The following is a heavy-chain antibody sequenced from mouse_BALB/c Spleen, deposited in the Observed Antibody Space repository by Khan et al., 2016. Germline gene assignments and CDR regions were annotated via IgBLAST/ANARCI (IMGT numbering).Heavy chain of an antibody. CDR1: GFTFTDYY. CDR3: ASLAGTIAY. CDR2: IRNKAGGYTT. Sequence: EVQLVESGGGLVQTGGSLRLSCATSGFTFTDYYMTWVRQPPGKALEWLGFIRNKAGGYTTEYSASAKGRFTISRDNSTSNIYLQMITLIAEDSATYYCASLAGTIAYWGQGTLVTVSA. D-gene: IGHD4-1*01. V-gene: IGHV7-3*02. J-gene: IGHJ3*01.